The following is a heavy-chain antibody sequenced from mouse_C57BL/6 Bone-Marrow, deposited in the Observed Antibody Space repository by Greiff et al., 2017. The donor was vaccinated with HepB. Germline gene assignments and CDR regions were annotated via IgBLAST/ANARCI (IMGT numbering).Heavy chain of an antibody. CDR2: IDPENGDT. D-gene: IGHD1-1*01. CDR3: TPYYGSSYYFDY. Sequence: EVKLQESGAELVRPGASVKLSCTASGFNIKDDYMHWVKQRPEQGLEWIGWIDPENGDTEYASKFQGKATITADTASNTAYLQLSSLTSEDTAVYYCTPYYGSSYYFDYWGQGTTLTVSS. CDR1: GFNIKDDY. V-gene: IGHV14-4*01. J-gene: IGHJ2*01.